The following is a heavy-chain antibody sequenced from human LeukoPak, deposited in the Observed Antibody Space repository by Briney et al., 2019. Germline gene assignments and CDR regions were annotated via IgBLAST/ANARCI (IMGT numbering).Heavy chain of an antibody. CDR3: ARAYGNSWYNDYFDY. D-gene: IGHD6-13*01. V-gene: IGHV3-21*01. CDR1: GFSLSSYD. J-gene: IGHJ4*02. Sequence: GGSLRLSCAASGFSLSSYDMNWVRQAPGKGPEWVSSISSSSDYIYYADSVKGRFTISRDNAKNSLYLQMNSLRAEDTAVYYCARAYGNSWYNDYFDYWGQGTLVTVSS. CDR2: ISSSSDYI.